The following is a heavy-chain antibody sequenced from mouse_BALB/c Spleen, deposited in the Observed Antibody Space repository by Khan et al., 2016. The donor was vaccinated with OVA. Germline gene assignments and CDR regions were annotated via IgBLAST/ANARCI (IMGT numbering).Heavy chain of an antibody. V-gene: IGHV9-3-1*01. J-gene: IGHJ4*01. CDR3: ARAPYFSYTLAY. D-gene: IGHD2-10*01. CDR1: GYTFTNYG. Sequence: QIQLVQSGPELKKPGETVKISCTASGYTFTNYGMNWVKQSPGKTLKWMGWINTYTGEPTYADDFTGRFAFSLDTSASTAYLQINNLKNEDTATYFCARAPYFSYTLAYWGQGTSVTVSS. CDR2: INTYTGEP.